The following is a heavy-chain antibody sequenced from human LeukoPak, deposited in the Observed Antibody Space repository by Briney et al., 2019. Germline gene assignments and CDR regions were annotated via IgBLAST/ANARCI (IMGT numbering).Heavy chain of an antibody. J-gene: IGHJ6*03. Sequence: ASVKVSCKASGYTFTSHGISWVRQAPGQGLEWMGWISAYNGNTNYAQKLQGRVTMTTDTSTSTAYMELRSLRSDDTAVYYCARDAGYSSSWTNYYYYYYMDVWGKGTTVTISS. D-gene: IGHD6-13*01. CDR1: GYTFTSHG. CDR3: ARDAGYSSSWTNYYYYYYMDV. CDR2: ISAYNGNT. V-gene: IGHV1-18*01.